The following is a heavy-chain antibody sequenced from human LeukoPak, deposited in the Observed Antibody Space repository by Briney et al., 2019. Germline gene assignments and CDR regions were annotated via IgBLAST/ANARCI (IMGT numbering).Heavy chain of an antibody. CDR3: ARDRPGFSGYYYGMDV. Sequence: PSETLSLTCTVSGGSISSYYGSWIRQPPGKGLEWVGYIYYSGSTNYNPSLKSRVTISVDTSKNQFSLKLSSVTAADTAVYYCARDRPGFSGYYYGMDVWGKGTTVTVSS. D-gene: IGHD3-10*01. V-gene: IGHV4-59*13. J-gene: IGHJ6*04. CDR1: GGSISSYY. CDR2: IYYSGST.